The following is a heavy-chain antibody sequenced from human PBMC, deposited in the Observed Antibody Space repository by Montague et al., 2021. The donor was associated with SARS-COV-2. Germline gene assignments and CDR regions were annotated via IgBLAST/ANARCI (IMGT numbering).Heavy chain of an antibody. D-gene: IGHD1-26*01. V-gene: IGHV4-39*07. J-gene: IGHJ4*02. CDR2: IYHNGSA. Sequence: SETLSLTCTVSGGSISSTSYYWGWVRQLPGKGLDWIGRIYHNGSAYYNPSLMSRVTISIDTSKNQFSLKLSSVTAADTAVYYCARVLDRGTYWSGDYWGQGTLVTVSS. CDR3: ARVLDRGTYWSGDY. CDR1: GGSISSTSYY.